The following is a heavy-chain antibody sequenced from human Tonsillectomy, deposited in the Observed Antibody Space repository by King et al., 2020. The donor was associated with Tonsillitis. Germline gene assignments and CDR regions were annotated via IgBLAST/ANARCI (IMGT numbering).Heavy chain of an antibody. CDR2: ISGSGGTT. V-gene: IGHV3-23*04. J-gene: IGHJ2*01. CDR1: GFTFSSYS. D-gene: IGHD1-26*01. Sequence: VQLVESGGGLVQSGGSLRLSCAASGFTFSSYSMSWVRQAPGKGLEWVSTISGSGGTTYDADSVKGRFTISRDNSKNTLCLQMNSLTAGDTAVYFCAKGGIATSGTYGRYFDLWGRGTPVTVSS. CDR3: AKGGIATSGTYGRYFDL.